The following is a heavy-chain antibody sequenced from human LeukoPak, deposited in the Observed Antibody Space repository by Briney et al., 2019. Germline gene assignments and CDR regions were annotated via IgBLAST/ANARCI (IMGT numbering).Heavy chain of an antibody. CDR2: INHSGST. CDR1: GGSFSGYY. J-gene: IGHJ4*02. D-gene: IGHD3-22*01. Sequence: SETLSLTCAVYGGSFSGYYWSWIRQPPGKGLEWIGEINHSGSTNYNPSLKSRVTISVDTSKNQFSLKLSSVTAADTAMYYCARLDSSGYYWGFDYWGQGTLVTVSS. CDR3: ARLDSSGYYWGFDY. V-gene: IGHV4-34*01.